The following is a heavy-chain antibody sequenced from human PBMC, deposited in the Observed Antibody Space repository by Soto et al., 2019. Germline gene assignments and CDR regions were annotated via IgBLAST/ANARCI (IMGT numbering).Heavy chain of an antibody. CDR1: GGSISSSSYY. D-gene: IGHD2-21*02. Sequence: QLQLQESGPGLVKPSETLSLTCTVSGGSISSSSYYWGWIRQPPGKGLEWIGSIYYSGSTNDNPSLMSGVTISVDTSKSQFSLKLSSVTAEDTAVYYCASVVVTVYFDYWGQGTLVTVSS. J-gene: IGHJ4*02. CDR3: ASVVVTVYFDY. V-gene: IGHV4-39*01. CDR2: IYYSGST.